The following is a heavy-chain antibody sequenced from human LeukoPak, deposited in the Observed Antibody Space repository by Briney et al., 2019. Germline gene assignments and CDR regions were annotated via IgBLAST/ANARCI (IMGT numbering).Heavy chain of an antibody. CDR3: ARDREVLLWFGEPLHYYYYMDV. CDR1: GYTFTYYY. CDR2: INPDSGDT. Sequence: GASVKVSCKASGYTFTYYYIHWMRQAPGQGLEWMGWINPDSGDTSYAQKFQGRVTMTRDTSISTVYVELSRLRSDDTAVYYCARDREVLLWFGEPLHYYYYMDVWGKGTTVTVSS. J-gene: IGHJ6*03. D-gene: IGHD3-10*01. V-gene: IGHV1-2*02.